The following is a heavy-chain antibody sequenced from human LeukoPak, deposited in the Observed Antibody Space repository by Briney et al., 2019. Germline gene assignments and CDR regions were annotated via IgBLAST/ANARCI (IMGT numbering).Heavy chain of an antibody. D-gene: IGHD2-15*01. V-gene: IGHV4-39*01. CDR3: ASLYCSGGICYSGLGSADY. J-gene: IGHJ4*02. Sequence: PSETLSLTCTVSGGSISSSTYYWGWIRQPPGKGLEWIGSIYYSGSTYYNPSLKSRVTISVDTSKNQFSLKLSSVTAADTAVYFCASLYCSGGICYSGLGSADYWGQGTLVTVSS. CDR1: GGSISSSTYY. CDR2: IYYSGST.